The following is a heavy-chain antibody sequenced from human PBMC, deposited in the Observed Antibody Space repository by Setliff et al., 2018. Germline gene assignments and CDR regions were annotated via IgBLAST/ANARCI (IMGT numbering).Heavy chain of an antibody. Sequence: SETLSLTCSVSGASINRDYWNWIRQPPGKGLGWIGYIHYSGSTNYNPSLKSRVTISFNTSKNQISLKLSSVTAADTAVYFCARNPCSGGSCYFDYWGQGTLVTVSS. J-gene: IGHJ4*02. CDR2: IHYSGST. CDR3: ARNPCSGGSCYFDY. D-gene: IGHD2-15*01. CDR1: GASINRDY. V-gene: IGHV4-59*08.